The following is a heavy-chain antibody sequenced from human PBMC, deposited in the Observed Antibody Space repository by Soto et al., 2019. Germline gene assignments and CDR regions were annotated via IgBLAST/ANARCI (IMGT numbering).Heavy chain of an antibody. CDR3: ASAYGDYYFDY. V-gene: IGHV3-30-3*01. J-gene: IGHJ4*02. D-gene: IGHD4-17*01. CDR1: GFTFSTYA. Sequence: QVQLVESGGGVVQPGRSLRLSCAASGFTFSTYAMHWVHQAPGKGLEWVSLISYDGGNKYYADSVKGRFTISRDNSKNTLYLQMNSLRTEDTAVYYCASAYGDYYFDYWGQGTLVTVSS. CDR2: ISYDGGNK.